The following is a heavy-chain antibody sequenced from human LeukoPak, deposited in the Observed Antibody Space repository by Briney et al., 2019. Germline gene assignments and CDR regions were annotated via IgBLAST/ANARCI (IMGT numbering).Heavy chain of an antibody. V-gene: IGHV3-33*01. CDR1: GFTFSSYG. Sequence: GGSLRLSCAAAGFTFSSYGMHWVRQAPGKGLEWVAVIWYDGSNKYYADSVKGRFTISRDNSKNTLYLQMNSLRAEDTAVCYCARGYGTTGYYFDYWGQGTLVTVSS. CDR3: ARGYGTTGYYFDY. J-gene: IGHJ4*02. D-gene: IGHD1-7*01. CDR2: IWYDGSNK.